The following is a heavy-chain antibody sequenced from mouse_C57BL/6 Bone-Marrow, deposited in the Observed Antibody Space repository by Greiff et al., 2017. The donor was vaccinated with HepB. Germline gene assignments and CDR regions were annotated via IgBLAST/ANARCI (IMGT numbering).Heavy chain of an antibody. J-gene: IGHJ4*01. D-gene: IGHD2-3*01. CDR2: ISYDGSN. CDR1: GYSITSGYY. V-gene: IGHV3-6*01. CDR3: ARDSYDGYSPYAMDY. Sequence: EVKLQESGPGLVKPSQSLSLTCSVTGYSITSGYYWNWIRQFPGNKLEWMGYISYDGSNNYNPSLKNRISITRDTSKNQFFLKLNSVTTEDTATYYCARDSYDGYSPYAMDYWGQGTSVTVSS.